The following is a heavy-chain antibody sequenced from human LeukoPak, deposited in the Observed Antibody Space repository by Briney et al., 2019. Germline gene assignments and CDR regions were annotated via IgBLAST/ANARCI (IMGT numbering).Heavy chain of an antibody. Sequence: GASVKVSCKASGGTFSSYAISWVRQAPGQGLEWMGRIIPIFGIANYAQKFQGRATITADKSTSTAYMELSSLRSEDTAVCYCAREGLGLSGSYHLDYWGQGTLVTVSS. V-gene: IGHV1-69*04. CDR1: GGTFSSYA. J-gene: IGHJ4*02. CDR2: IIPIFGIA. D-gene: IGHD1-26*01. CDR3: AREGLGLSGSYHLDY.